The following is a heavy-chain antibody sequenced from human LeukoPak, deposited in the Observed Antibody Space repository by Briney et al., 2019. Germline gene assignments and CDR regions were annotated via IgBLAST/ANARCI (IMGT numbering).Heavy chain of an antibody. J-gene: IGHJ6*03. CDR2: IGTAGDT. CDR3: ARACYYGSGSYYRKIYYYYMDV. V-gene: IGHV3-13*01. Sequence: GGSLRLSCAASGFTFSSYDMHWVRQATGKGLEWVSAIGTAGDTYYPGSVKGRFAISRENAKNSLYLQMNSLRAGDTAVYYCARACYYGSGSYYRKIYYYYMDVWGKGTTVTISS. CDR1: GFTFSSYD. D-gene: IGHD3-10*01.